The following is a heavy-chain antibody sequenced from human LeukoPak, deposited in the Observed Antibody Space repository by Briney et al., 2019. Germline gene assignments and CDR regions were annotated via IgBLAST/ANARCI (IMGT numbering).Heavy chain of an antibody. CDR3: ARALLYDSGFDP. J-gene: IGHJ5*02. CDR1: GYTFTGYY. V-gene: IGHV1-8*01. D-gene: IGHD3-22*01. Sequence: GASVRVSCKASGYTFTGYYMHWVRQATGQGLEWMGWMNPNSGNTGYAQKFQGRVTMTRNTSISTAYMELSSLRSEDTAVYYCARALLYDSGFDPWGQGTLVTVSS. CDR2: MNPNSGNT.